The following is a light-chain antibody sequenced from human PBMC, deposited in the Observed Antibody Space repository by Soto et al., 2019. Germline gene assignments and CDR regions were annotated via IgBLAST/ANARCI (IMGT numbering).Light chain of an antibody. V-gene: IGLV2-11*01. CDR2: DVS. J-gene: IGLJ1*01. CDR3: CSYAGSYTHV. Sequence: ALTQPRSVSGSPGQSVTISCTGTSSDVGGYNYVSWYQQHPGKVPKLMIYDVSKRPSGVPDRFSGSKSGNTASLTISGLQAEDEADYYCCSYAGSYTHVFGSGTKLTVL. CDR1: SSDVGGYNY.